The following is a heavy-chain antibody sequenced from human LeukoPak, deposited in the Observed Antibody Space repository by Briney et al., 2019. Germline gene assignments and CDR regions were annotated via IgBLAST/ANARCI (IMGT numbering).Heavy chain of an antibody. CDR3: AREGYSQGYYMDV. Sequence: SQTLSLTCTVSGASINSGSFYWVWIRQTAGKGLEWIGRLYTSGSTKNNPSLRSRVSISADTSKNQFSLNLTSVTAADAAVYYCAREGYSQGYYMDVWGKGTTVTVSS. D-gene: IGHD5-24*01. CDR1: GASINSGSFY. CDR2: LYTSGST. J-gene: IGHJ6*03. V-gene: IGHV4-61*02.